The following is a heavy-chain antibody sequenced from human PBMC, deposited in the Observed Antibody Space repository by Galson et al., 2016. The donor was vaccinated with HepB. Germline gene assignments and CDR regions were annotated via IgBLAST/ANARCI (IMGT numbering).Heavy chain of an antibody. J-gene: IGHJ6*02. CDR1: GFTFSSYG. CDR2: ISYDGSDK. CDR3: AKDRRYYDSSGYFWEGYYYDGMDV. Sequence: SLRLSCAASGFTFSSYGMHWGRQAPGKGLEWVAVISYDGSDKYYADSVKGRFTISRDNSKNTLNLQMNSLRAEDTAVYYCAKDRRYYDSSGYFWEGYYYDGMDVWGQGTTVTVSS. V-gene: IGHV3-30*18. D-gene: IGHD3-22*01.